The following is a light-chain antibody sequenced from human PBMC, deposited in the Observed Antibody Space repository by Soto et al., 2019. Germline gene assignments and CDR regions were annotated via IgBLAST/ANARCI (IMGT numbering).Light chain of an antibody. Sequence: DIQMTQSPSTLSASVGDRVAITCRASQSISIWLAWYQQKPGKAPKLLIYKASSLESGVPSRFSGSGSGTEFTLNISSLQPDDFATYYCQQYNDYSWTFGKGTKVEIK. V-gene: IGKV1-5*03. CDR3: QQYNDYSWT. J-gene: IGKJ1*01. CDR1: QSISIW. CDR2: KAS.